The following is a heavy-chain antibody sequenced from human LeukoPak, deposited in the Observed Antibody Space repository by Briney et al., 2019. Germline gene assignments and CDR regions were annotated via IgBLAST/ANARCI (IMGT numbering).Heavy chain of an antibody. Sequence: SETLSLTCAVSGGSISSGGYSWSWIRQPPGKGLEWIGYIYHNGSTYYNPSLKSRVTISVDRSKNQFSLKLSSVTAADTAVYYCARVGSSGRFDYWGQGTLVTVSS. J-gene: IGHJ4*02. CDR1: GGSISSGGYS. CDR2: IYHNGST. V-gene: IGHV4-30-2*01. CDR3: ARVGSSGRFDY. D-gene: IGHD6-19*01.